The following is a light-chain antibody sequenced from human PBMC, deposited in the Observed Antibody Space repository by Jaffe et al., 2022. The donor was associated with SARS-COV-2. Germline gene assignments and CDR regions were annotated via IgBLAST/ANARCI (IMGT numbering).Light chain of an antibody. CDR1: ISNIGSND. V-gene: IGLV1-47*01. CDR2: KNN. Sequence: QSVVTQPPSASGTPGQSVTMSCSGSISNIGSNDVYWYHQLPGTAPKLIIYKNNQRPSGVPDRFSGSKSGTSASLAISGLRSEDEADYYCAVWDDRLSGRMFGGGTKLTVL. CDR3: AVWDDRLSGRM. J-gene: IGLJ3*02.